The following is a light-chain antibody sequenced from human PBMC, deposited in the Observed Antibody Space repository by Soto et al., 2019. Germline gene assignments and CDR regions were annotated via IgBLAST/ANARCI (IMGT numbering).Light chain of an antibody. CDR3: QQRYDWPLT. CDR2: DAS. CDR1: QSVASY. J-gene: IGKJ4*01. Sequence: EIVLTQSPATLSLSPGERATLSCRASQSVASYFAWYQQKPGQAPRLLIYDASHRATGVPARFSGSGSGTDFVLTIGSLEPEDIGGYYCQQRYDWPLTFGGGTKVEIK. V-gene: IGKV3-11*01.